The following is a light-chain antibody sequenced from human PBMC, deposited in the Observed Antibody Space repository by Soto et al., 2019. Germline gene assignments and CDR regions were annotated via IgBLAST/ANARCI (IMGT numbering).Light chain of an antibody. J-gene: IGLJ3*02. CDR1: TSNIGAGYD. CDR2: SNS. CDR3: QSYDSSLSAAV. V-gene: IGLV1-40*01. Sequence: QSVLTQPPSVSGAPGQKVILSCTGSTSNIGAGYDVHWYQQLPGTAPKLLIYSNSNRPSGVPDRLSGYKSGTSASLAITGRQVEDEADYYCQSYDSSLSAAVFGGGTKLTVL.